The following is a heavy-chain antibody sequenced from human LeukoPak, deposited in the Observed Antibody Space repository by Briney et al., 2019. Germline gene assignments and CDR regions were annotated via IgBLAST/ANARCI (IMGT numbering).Heavy chain of an antibody. CDR2: VSAHKGNT. V-gene: IGHV1-18*01. D-gene: IGHD2/OR15-2a*01. Sequence: ASVKVSCKASGYTFTNYGISWVRQAPGQGLEWMGWVSAHKGNTNYAQKLRGRVTMTTDTSTSTAYMDLRSLRSDDTAMYFCARHPNSEFDYWGQGTLVTVSS. CDR1: GYTFTNYG. CDR3: ARHPNSEFDY. J-gene: IGHJ4*02.